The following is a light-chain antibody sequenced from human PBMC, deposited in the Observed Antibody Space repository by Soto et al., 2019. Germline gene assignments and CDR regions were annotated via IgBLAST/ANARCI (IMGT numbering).Light chain of an antibody. J-gene: IGKJ5*01. CDR2: GAS. V-gene: IGKV3-20*01. CDR1: QSVSSSY. Sequence: ENVLAQAPWILSLSPGGIATLSCRASQSVSSSYLAGYQQKPGQAPRLLIYGASSRATGIPDRFSGSGSGTDFTLTISRLEPEDFAVYYCQQYGSSPITFGQGTRLEIK. CDR3: QQYGSSPIT.